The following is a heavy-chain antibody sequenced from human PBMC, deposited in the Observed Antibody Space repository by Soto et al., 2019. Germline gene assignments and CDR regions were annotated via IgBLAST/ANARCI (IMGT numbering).Heavy chain of an antibody. D-gene: IGHD1-7*01. V-gene: IGHV1-69*13. Sequence: SVKVSCKASGGTFSSYAISWVRQAPGQGLEWMGGIIPIFGTANYAQKFQGRVTITADESTSTAYMELSSLRSEDTAVYYCAKGNSWSPALVLDIWGQGTMVTVSS. J-gene: IGHJ3*02. CDR1: GGTFSSYA. CDR2: IIPIFGTA. CDR3: AKGNSWSPALVLDI.